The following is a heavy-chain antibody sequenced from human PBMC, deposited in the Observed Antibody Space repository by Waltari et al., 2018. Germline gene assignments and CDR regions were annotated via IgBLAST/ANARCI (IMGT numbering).Heavy chain of an antibody. CDR3: ARGRRYYYYMDV. CDR1: GFTFSSYG. CDR2: IWYDGSNK. V-gene: IGHV3-33*01. Sequence: QVQLVESGGGVVQPGRSLRLSCAASGFTFSSYGMHWVRQAPGKGLEWVAVIWYDGSNKYYADSVKGRFTISRDNSKNTLYLQMNSLRAEDTAVYYCARGRRYYYYMDVWGKGTTVTVSS. J-gene: IGHJ6*03.